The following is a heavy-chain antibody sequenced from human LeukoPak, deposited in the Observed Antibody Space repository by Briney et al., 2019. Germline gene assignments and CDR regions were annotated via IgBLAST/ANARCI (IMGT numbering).Heavy chain of an antibody. CDR3: ARDPPLDSIDAFDI. CDR1: GYSISNGYY. V-gene: IGHV4-38-2*02. Sequence: PSETLSLTCSVSGYSISNGYYWGWIRQPPGKGLEWIGSIYHNGNTYYNPSLKSRLTISVDTSKNQFSLKLSSVTAADTAVYYCARDPPLDSIDAFDIWGQGTMVTVSS. CDR2: IYHNGNT. J-gene: IGHJ3*02. D-gene: IGHD2-15*01.